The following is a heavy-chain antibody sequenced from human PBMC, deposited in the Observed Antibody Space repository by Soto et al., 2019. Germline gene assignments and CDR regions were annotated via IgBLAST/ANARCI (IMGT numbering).Heavy chain of an antibody. J-gene: IGHJ6*02. D-gene: IGHD2-15*01. V-gene: IGHV1-69*01. Sequence: QVQLVQSGAEVKKPGSSVKVSCKASGGTFSSYAISWVRQAPGQGLEWMGGIIPIFGTANYAQKFQGRVTITVYESTSTSYMELSSLRSEDTAVYYCARADIVVVVAAHYYYYGMDVWGQGTTVTVSS. CDR1: GGTFSSYA. CDR2: IIPIFGTA. CDR3: ARADIVVVVAAHYYYYGMDV.